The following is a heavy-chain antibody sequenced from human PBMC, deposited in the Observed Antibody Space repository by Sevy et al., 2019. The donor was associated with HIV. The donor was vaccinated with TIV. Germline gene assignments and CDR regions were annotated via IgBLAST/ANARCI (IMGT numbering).Heavy chain of an antibody. J-gene: IGHJ4*02. CDR2: MSYDGSYK. D-gene: IGHD6-13*01. CDR3: ARDSGYSINWYPAY. CDR1: GFTFSSHG. V-gene: IGHV3-30*03. Sequence: PGGSLRLSCAASGFTFSSHGMHWVRQAPGKGLEWVAVMSYDGSYKSYGDSVKGRFTISRDDSKNTLYLQMNSLRPEDTAMYYCARDSGYSINWYPAYWGQGTLVTVSS.